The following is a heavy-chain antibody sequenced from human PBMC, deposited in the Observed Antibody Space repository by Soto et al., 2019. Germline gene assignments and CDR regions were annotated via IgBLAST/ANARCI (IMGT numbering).Heavy chain of an antibody. D-gene: IGHD3-10*01. CDR3: ARAGKYYYGSGRPYYYGMDV. Sequence: QVQLVQSGAEVKKPGASVKVSCKASGYTFTSYGVSWVRQAPGQGLEWMGWISGYNGNTNYAQKLQGRVTMTTDTSKSTAYLELRSLRSDDTAVYYCARAGKYYYGSGRPYYYGMDVWGQGITVTVSS. V-gene: IGHV1-18*04. CDR1: GYTFTSYG. CDR2: ISGYNGNT. J-gene: IGHJ6*02.